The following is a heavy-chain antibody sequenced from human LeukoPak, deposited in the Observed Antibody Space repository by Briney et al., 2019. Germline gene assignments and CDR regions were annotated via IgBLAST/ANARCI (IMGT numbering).Heavy chain of an antibody. CDR2: IDPNSGGT. J-gene: IGHJ4*02. V-gene: IGHV1-2*02. D-gene: IGHD4-17*01. CDR3: ARVLGTSYGDYFDY. CDR1: GYTFTVFY. Sequence: ASVKVSCKASGYTFTVFYMHWVRQAPGQGLEWMGWIDPNSGGTNHAQKFQGRVTMTRDTSISTAYMELSGQRSDDTAVYYCARVLGTSYGDYFDYWGQGTLVTVSS.